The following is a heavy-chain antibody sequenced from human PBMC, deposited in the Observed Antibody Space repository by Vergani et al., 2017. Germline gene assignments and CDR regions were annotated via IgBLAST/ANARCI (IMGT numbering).Heavy chain of an antibody. CDR2: IYYSGST. D-gene: IGHD3-16*02. V-gene: IGHV4-31*03. J-gene: IGHJ4*02. Sequence: QVQLQESGPGLVKPSQTLSLTCTVSGGSISSGGYYWSWIRQHPGKGLEWIGYIYYSGSTSYNPSLKSRVTISVDTSKNQFSLKLSSVTAADTAVYYCARSKADDYVWGSYRYYGSGFDYWGQGTLVTVSS. CDR1: GGSISSGGYY. CDR3: ARSKADDYVWGSYRYYGSGFDY.